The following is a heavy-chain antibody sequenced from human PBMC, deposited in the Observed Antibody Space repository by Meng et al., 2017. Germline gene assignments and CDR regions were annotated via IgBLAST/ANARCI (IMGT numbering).Heavy chain of an antibody. Sequence: ASVKVSCKASVYTFTSYYMHWVRQAPGQGLEWMGIINPSGGSTSYAQKFQGRVTMTRDTSTSTVYMELSSLRSEDTAVYYCARDKKWFVVAANGPFDYWGQGTLVTVSS. V-gene: IGHV1-46*01. J-gene: IGHJ4*02. CDR1: VYTFTSYY. CDR2: INPSGGST. D-gene: IGHD2-15*01. CDR3: ARDKKWFVVAANGPFDY.